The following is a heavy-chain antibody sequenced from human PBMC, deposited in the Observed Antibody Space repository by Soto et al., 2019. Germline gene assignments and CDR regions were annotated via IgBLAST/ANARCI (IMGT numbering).Heavy chain of an antibody. CDR2: IGTAGDT. J-gene: IGHJ4*02. CDR3: ARAIGPTLFDY. D-gene: IGHD3-22*01. Sequence: QSGGSLRLSCSASGFTFSSYDMHRVRQGPGKGLEWVSAIGTAGDTNYAGSVKGRFTISRENAKNSLYLQMNSLRAGDTAIYFCARAIGPTLFDYWGQGTLVT. CDR1: GFTFSSYD. V-gene: IGHV3-13*04.